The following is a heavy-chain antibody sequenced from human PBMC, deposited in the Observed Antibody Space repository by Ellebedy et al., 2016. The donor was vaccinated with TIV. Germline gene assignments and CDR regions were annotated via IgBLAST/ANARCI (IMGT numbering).Heavy chain of an antibody. Sequence: GGSLRLSCAASGFTFSDYYMSWIRQAPGKGLQWIAYISSSGSTIYYADSVKGRFTISRDNAKNSLSLQMNSLRADDTALYFCAREGYSFGGFDYWGLGSLVTVSS. D-gene: IGHD5-18*01. V-gene: IGHV3-11*01. CDR2: ISSSGSTI. CDR1: GFTFSDYY. J-gene: IGHJ4*02. CDR3: AREGYSFGGFDY.